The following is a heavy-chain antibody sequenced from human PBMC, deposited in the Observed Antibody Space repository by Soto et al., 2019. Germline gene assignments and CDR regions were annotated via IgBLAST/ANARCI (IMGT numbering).Heavy chain of an antibody. D-gene: IGHD4-17*01. Sequence: WASVKVSCKASGYTFTGYYMHWVRQAPGQGLEWMGWINPNSGGTNYAQKFQGRVTMTRDTSISTAYMELSRLRSDDTAVYYCARIMTTVTTAFYYYGMDVWGQGTTVTVSS. CDR2: INPNSGGT. V-gene: IGHV1-2*02. CDR1: GYTFTGYY. CDR3: ARIMTTVTTAFYYYGMDV. J-gene: IGHJ6*02.